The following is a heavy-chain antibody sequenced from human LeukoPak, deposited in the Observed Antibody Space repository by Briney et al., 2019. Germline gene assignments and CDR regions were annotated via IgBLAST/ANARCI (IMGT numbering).Heavy chain of an antibody. J-gene: IGHJ4*02. CDR1: GGTFSSYA. D-gene: IGHD3-10*01. V-gene: IGHV1-69*04. Sequence: GAAVTVSCKASGGTFSSYAISWVRQAPGQGREWVGRIIPILGIANYAQKFQGRVTITADKSTSTAYMELSSLRSEDTAVYYCARASLWFGELSAWVYWGQGTLVTVSS. CDR2: IIPILGIA. CDR3: ARASLWFGELSAWVY.